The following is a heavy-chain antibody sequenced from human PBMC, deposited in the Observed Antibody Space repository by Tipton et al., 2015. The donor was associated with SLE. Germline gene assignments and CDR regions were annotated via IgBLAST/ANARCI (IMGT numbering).Heavy chain of an antibody. D-gene: IGHD3-16*01. CDR1: GGSISSHY. CDR2: IYYSGSI. Sequence: GLVKPSETLSLTYTVSGGSISSHYWSWIRQPPGKGLEWIGYIYYSGSISYNPSLKSRVTISVDTSKNQFSLKLSSVTAADTAVYYCAREWGDAFDIWGQGTMVTVSS. CDR3: AREWGDAFDI. J-gene: IGHJ3*02. V-gene: IGHV4-59*11.